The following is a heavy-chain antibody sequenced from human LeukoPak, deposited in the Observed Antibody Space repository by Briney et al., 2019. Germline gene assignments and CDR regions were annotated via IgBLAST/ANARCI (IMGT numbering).Heavy chain of an antibody. J-gene: IGHJ6*03. CDR2: ISSSSSYI. CDR1: GFTFSSYS. CDR3: ARLGGAIYFYYMDV. D-gene: IGHD2-2*02. V-gene: IGHV3-21*01. Sequence: GGSLRLSCAASGFTFSSYSMNWVRQAPGKGLEWVSSISSSSSYIYYADSVKGRFTISRDNAKNSLYLQMNSLRAEDTAVYYCARLGGAIYFYYMDVWGKGTTVTISS.